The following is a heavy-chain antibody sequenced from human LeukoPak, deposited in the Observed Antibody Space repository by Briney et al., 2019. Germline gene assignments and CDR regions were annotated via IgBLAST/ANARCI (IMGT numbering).Heavy chain of an antibody. CDR1: GYTFSGYY. V-gene: IGHV1-2*02. D-gene: IGHD3-10*01. CDR2: INPASGGT. Sequence: ASVKVSCKASGYTFSGYYMYWVRQAPGQGLEWMGWINPASGGTNYAQKFQGRVTMTRDTSISTAYMELGRLRSDDTAVYYCARDATFGELPHWGQGTLVTVSS. J-gene: IGHJ4*02. CDR3: ARDATFGELPH.